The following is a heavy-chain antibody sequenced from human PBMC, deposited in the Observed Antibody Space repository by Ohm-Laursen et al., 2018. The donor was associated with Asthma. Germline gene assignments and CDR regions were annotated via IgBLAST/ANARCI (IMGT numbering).Heavy chain of an antibody. J-gene: IGHJ5*02. V-gene: IGHV3-11*03. D-gene: IGHD3-10*01. CDR3: ATYGQHFPTWFDP. Sequence: SLRLSCSASGFNFSDSYMSWIRQAPGKGLEWVSYISSSSSYTNYADSVKGRFTISRDNAKNSLYLQMNSLRSEDTAVYYCATYGQHFPTWFDPWGQGTLVTVSS. CDR1: GFNFSDSY. CDR2: ISSSSSYT.